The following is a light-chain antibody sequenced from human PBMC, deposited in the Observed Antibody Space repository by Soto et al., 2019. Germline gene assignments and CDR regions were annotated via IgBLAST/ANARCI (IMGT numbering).Light chain of an antibody. V-gene: IGKV1-5*03. Sequence: DIQMIQPPSTLSASVGDRVTITCRASQSISNWLAWYQQKPGKVPKLLIYKASTLESGVPSRFSGSASGTEFTLTISSLQPDDFATYDCQRYDTYRTLGQGTTVDSK. CDR2: KAS. CDR1: QSISNW. CDR3: QRYDTYRT. J-gene: IGKJ1*01.